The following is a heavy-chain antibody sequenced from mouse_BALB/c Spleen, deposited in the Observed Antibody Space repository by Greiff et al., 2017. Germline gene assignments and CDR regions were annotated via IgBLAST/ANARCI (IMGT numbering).Heavy chain of an antibody. D-gene: IGHD2-14*01. CDR1: GFTFNTYA. V-gene: IGHV10-1*02. CDR3: VSPYDGWFAY. J-gene: IGHJ3*01. CDR2: IRSKSNNYAT. Sequence: EVHLVESGGGLVQPKGSLKLSCAASGFTFNTYAMNWVRQAPGKGLEWVARIRSKSNNYATYYADSVKDRFTISRDDSQSMLYLQMNNLKTEDTAMYYCVSPYDGWFAYWGQGTLVTVSA.